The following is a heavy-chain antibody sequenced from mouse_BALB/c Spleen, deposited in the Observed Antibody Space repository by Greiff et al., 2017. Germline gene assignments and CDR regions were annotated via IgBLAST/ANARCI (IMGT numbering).Heavy chain of an antibody. Sequence: EVKLMESGGGLVQPGGSRKLSCAASGFTFSSFGMHWVRQAPEKGLEWVAYISSGSSTIYYADTVKGRFTISRDNPKNTLFLQMTSLRSEDTAMYYCARYYDYDGTYAMDYWGQGTSVTVSS. V-gene: IGHV5-17*02. J-gene: IGHJ4*01. D-gene: IGHD2-4*01. CDR3: ARYYDYDGTYAMDY. CDR2: ISSGSSTI. CDR1: GFTFSSFG.